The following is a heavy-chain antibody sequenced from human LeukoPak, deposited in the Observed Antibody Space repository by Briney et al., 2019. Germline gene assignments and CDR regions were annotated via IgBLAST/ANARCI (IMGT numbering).Heavy chain of an antibody. CDR3: ALSDYYDSSGYSY. J-gene: IGHJ3*01. V-gene: IGHV4-34*01. CDR1: GGSFSGYY. CDR2: INHSGST. Sequence: PSETLSLTCAVYGGSFSGYYWSWIRQPPGKGLEWIGEINHSGSTNYNPSLKSRVTISVDTSKNQFSLKLSSVTAADTAVYYCALSDYYDSSGYSYWGPGTMVTVSS. D-gene: IGHD3-22*01.